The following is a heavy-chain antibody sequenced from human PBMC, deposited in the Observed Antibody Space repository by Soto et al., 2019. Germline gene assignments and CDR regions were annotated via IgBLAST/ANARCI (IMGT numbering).Heavy chain of an antibody. CDR3: ARESRDIVLMVYATSYYYYYMDV. CDR2: IIPILGIA. V-gene: IGHV1-69*04. J-gene: IGHJ6*03. CDR1: GGTFSSYT. Sequence: SVKVSCKASGGTFSSYTISWVRQAPGQGLEWMGRIIPILGIANYAQKFQGRVTITADKSTSTAYMELSSLRSEDTAVYYCARESRDIVLMVYATSYYYYYMDVWGKGTTVTVSS. D-gene: IGHD2-8*01.